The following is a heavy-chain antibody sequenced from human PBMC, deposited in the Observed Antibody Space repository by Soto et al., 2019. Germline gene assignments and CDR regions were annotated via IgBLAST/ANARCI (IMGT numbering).Heavy chain of an antibody. V-gene: IGHV4-59*01. CDR3: ARLYDSGGVVY. Sequence: QVQLQESGPGLVKPSETLSLTCTVSGGSISGYYWSWIRQPPGKGLEWIGNIYYSGSTNYNPSLKSRVTISVDTSKNQFSLRLSSATAADTAVYYCARLYDSGGVVYWGQGTLVTVSS. J-gene: IGHJ4*02. CDR2: IYYSGST. D-gene: IGHD6-19*01. CDR1: GGSISGYY.